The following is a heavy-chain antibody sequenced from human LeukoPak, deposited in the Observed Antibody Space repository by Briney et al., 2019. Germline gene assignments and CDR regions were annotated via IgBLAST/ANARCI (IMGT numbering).Heavy chain of an antibody. J-gene: IGHJ4*02. D-gene: IGHD3-3*01. Sequence: GESLKISCKGSGYSFISYWIGWVRQMPGKGLEWMGIIYPDDSETKYSSSFKGQVTISADKSISTAYLQWSSLKASDTAMYYCARLPLGDFWSGYYFDYWGQGTLVTVSS. CDR3: ARLPLGDFWSGYYFDY. CDR1: GYSFISYW. CDR2: IYPDDSET. V-gene: IGHV5-51*01.